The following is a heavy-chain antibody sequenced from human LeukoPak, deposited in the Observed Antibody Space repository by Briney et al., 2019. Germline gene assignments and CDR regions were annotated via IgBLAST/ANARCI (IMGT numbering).Heavy chain of an antibody. J-gene: IGHJ4*02. V-gene: IGHV3-23*01. D-gene: IGHD4-17*01. Sequence: VGSLRLSCAASGFTFSSYAMSWVRQAPGKGLEWVSAISGSGGSTYYADSVKGRFTISRDNSKNTLYLQMNSLRVDDTAVYYCAKDRALYGYYESVWMSHRYRGQGTLVTVSS. CDR2: ISGSGGST. CDR3: AKDRALYGYYESVWMSHRY. CDR1: GFTFSSYA.